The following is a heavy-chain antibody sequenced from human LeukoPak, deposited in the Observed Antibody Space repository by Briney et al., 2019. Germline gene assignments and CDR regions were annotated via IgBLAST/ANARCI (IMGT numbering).Heavy chain of an antibody. CDR2: IYPGDSDT. D-gene: IGHD3-3*01. Sequence: GESLKISCKGSGYRFAGYWIGWVRQMPGKGLEWMGIIYPGDSDTRYSPSFRGQVITSADKSISTAYLQWSSLKASDTAMYYCATSLRFLEWLPHFDYWGQGTLVTVSS. CDR1: GYRFAGYW. CDR3: ATSLRFLEWLPHFDY. V-gene: IGHV5-51*01. J-gene: IGHJ4*02.